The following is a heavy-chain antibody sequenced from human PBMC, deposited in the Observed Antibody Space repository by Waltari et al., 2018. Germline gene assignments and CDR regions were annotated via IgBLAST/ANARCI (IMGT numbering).Heavy chain of an antibody. CDR2: IDYSGST. J-gene: IGHJ2*01. CDR1: GGSISSSSYY. Sequence: QLQLQESGPGLVKPSETLSLTCTVSGGSISSSSYYWGWIRQPPGKGLEWIGSIDYSGSTYYSPSLKSRVTISVDTSKNQFSLKLSSGTAADTAVYYCARLRYSSSSGWYLDLWGRGTLVTVSS. D-gene: IGHD6-6*01. CDR3: ARLRYSSSSGWYLDL. V-gene: IGHV4-39*01.